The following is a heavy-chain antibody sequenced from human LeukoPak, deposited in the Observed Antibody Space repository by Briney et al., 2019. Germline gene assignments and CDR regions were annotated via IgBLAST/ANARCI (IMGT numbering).Heavy chain of an antibody. CDR2: IYYGGST. CDR1: GGSISSYNYY. Sequence: SETLSLTCTVSGGSISSYNYYWGWIRQPPGKGLEYIGSIYYGGSTYYTPSLKSRVTISVDASKNQFSLKLSSVTAADTAVYYCARQALLPMLDYWGQGTVVTVSS. V-gene: IGHV4-39*01. D-gene: IGHD3-10*02. CDR3: ARQALLPMLDY. J-gene: IGHJ4*02.